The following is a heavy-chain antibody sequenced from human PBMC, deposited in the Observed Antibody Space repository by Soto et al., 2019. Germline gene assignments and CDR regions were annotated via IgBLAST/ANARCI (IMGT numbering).Heavy chain of an antibody. CDR1: GFTFSSYS. D-gene: IGHD2-15*01. V-gene: IGHV3-48*01. CDR2: ISSSSTI. CDR3: AKGSVGYCRGGSCYPGDY. Sequence: PGGSLRLSCAASGFTFSSYSMNWVRQAPGKGLEWVSYISSSSTIYYADSVKGRFTISRDNAKNSLYLQMNSLRAEDTAVYYCAKGSVGYCRGGSCYPGDYWGQGTLVTVSS. J-gene: IGHJ4*02.